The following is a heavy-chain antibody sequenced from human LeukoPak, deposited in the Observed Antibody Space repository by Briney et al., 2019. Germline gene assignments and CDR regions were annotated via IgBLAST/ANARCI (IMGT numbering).Heavy chain of an antibody. J-gene: IGHJ4*02. CDR1: GYTFTGYY. D-gene: IGHD2-2*01. CDR2: INPNSGGT. V-gene: IGHV1-2*02. CDR3: ARVLCSSTSCYGSNYFDY. Sequence: ASVKVSCKASGYTFTGYYMHWVRQAPGQGLEWMGWINPNSGGTNYAQKFQGRVTMTRDTSISTAYIELSRLRSDDTAVYYCARVLCSSTSCYGSNYFDYWGQGTLVTVSS.